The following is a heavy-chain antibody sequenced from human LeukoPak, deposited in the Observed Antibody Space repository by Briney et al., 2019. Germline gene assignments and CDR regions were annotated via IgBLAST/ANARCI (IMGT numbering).Heavy chain of an antibody. J-gene: IGHJ3*02. CDR2: ISGGGGST. V-gene: IGHV3-23*01. CDR3: ANRALYCSSTSCYAGGAFDI. CDR1: GFTFSSYA. Sequence: PGGSPRLSCAASGFTFSSYAMSWVRQAPGKGLEWVSAISGGGGSTYYADSVKGRFTLSRDNSTNTLYLQMNSLRAEDTAVYYCANRALYCSSTSCYAGGAFDIWGQGTMVTVSS. D-gene: IGHD2-2*01.